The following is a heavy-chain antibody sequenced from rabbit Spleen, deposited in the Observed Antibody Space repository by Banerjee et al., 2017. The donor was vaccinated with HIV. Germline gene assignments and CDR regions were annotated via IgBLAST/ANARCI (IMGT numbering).Heavy chain of an antibody. CDR3: ARDTGSSFSSYGMDL. V-gene: IGHV1S45*01. D-gene: IGHD8-1*01. Sequence: QEQLVESGGGLVQPEGSLTLTCTASGFSFSNKAVMCWVRQAPGKGLEWIACIYSGSTNTTYYASWANGRFTISKTSSTTVTLQMTSLTAADTATYFCARDTGSSFSSYGMDLWGPGTLVTVS. CDR2: IYSGSTNTT. CDR1: GFSFSNKAV. J-gene: IGHJ6*01.